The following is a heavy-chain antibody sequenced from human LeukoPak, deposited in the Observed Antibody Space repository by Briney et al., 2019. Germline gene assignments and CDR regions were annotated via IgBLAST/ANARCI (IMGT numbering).Heavy chain of an antibody. V-gene: IGHV3-23*01. CDR2: SLGSGGST. CDR3: AKWGDYDVLTGYYVPDY. D-gene: IGHD3-9*01. J-gene: IGHJ4*02. Sequence: GGSLRLSCAASGFTLSNYAMSWVRQAPGKGLEWVSASLGSGGSTYYADSVKGRFTVSRDNSKSTLYLQMNSLRSEDTALYYCAKWGDYDVLTGYYVPDYWGQGTLVTVSS. CDR1: GFTLSNYA.